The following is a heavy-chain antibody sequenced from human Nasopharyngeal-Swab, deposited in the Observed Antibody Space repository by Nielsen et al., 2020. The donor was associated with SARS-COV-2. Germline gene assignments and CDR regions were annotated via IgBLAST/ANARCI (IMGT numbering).Heavy chain of an antibody. V-gene: IGHV6-1*01. CDR2: TYYRSKWYN. J-gene: IGHJ4*02. Sequence: IRQSPSRGIEWLGRTYYRSKWYNDYAVSVKSRITINPDTSKNQFSLQLNSVTPEDTAVYYCAREPGGAAAGPLFDYWGQGTLVTVSS. CDR3: AREPGGAAAGPLFDY. D-gene: IGHD6-13*01.